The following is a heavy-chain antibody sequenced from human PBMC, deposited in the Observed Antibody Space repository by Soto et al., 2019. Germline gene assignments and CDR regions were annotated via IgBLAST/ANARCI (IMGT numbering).Heavy chain of an antibody. V-gene: IGHV3-23*01. CDR1: GFICSSYD. J-gene: IGHJ3*02. CDR2: ILVGGST. D-gene: IGHD2-8*02. CDR3: AKATATGGGAFEI. Sequence: GSLLLPCTVSGFICSSYDMSWVRQAPGKGLAWVSTILVGGSTHYEDSVQGRFTISRDTSKNTVYLHMNSLTAGDTAVYYCAKATATGGGAFEIYGQGTMVTVSS.